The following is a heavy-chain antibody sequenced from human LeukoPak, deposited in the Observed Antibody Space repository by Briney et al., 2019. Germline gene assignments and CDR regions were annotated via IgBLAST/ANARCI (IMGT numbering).Heavy chain of an antibody. CDR1: GFTFSGSA. Sequence: GGSLRLSCAASGFTFSGSAMHWVRQASGKGLEWVGRIRSKANSYATAYAASVKGRFTVSRDDSKNTAYLQMNSLKAEDTAVYYCAKIHGGYDGYNFDYWGQGTLVTVSS. J-gene: IGHJ4*02. V-gene: IGHV3-73*01. D-gene: IGHD5-12*01. CDR2: IRSKANSYAT. CDR3: AKIHGGYDGYNFDY.